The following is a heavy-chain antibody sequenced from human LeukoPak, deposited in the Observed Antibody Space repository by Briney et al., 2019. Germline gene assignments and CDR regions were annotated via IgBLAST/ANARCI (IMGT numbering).Heavy chain of an antibody. V-gene: IGHV1-18*04. CDR3: ARGALAAAGTTVRWFDP. CDR2: ISAYNGNT. Sequence: ASVKVSCKASGYTFTSYYMHWVRQAPGQGLEWMGWISAYNGNTNYAQKLQGRVTMTTDTSTSTAYMELRSLRSDDTAVYYCARGALAAAGTTVRWFDPWGQGTLVTVSS. J-gene: IGHJ5*02. D-gene: IGHD6-13*01. CDR1: GYTFTSYY.